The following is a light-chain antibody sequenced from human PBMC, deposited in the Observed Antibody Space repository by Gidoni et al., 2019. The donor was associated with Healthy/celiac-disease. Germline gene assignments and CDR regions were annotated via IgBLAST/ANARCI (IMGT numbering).Light chain of an antibody. CDR2: AAS. Sequence: DIQLTQSLSFLSASVGDRVTITCRASQGISSYLAWYQQKPGKAPKLLIYAASTLQSGVPSRFSGSGSGIEFTPTISSLQPEDFATYYCQQLNSYPPTFGGGTKVEIK. CDR3: QQLNSYPPT. CDR1: QGISSY. V-gene: IGKV1-9*01. J-gene: IGKJ4*01.